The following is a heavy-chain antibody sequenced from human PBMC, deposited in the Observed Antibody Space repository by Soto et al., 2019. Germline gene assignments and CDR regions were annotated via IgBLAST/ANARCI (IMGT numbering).Heavy chain of an antibody. D-gene: IGHD2-21*02. CDR1: GGSISSGGYY. V-gene: IGHV4-31*03. CDR2: IYQSGTP. J-gene: IGHJ4*02. Sequence: SETLSLTCTVSGGSISSGGYYWNWIRQYPGKGLEWIAYIYQSGTPYYNPSLKSRATISIDRSKNQFTLMLDSVTAADTAVYYCARDLRLDSWGPGTLVTVPS. CDR3: ARDLRLDS.